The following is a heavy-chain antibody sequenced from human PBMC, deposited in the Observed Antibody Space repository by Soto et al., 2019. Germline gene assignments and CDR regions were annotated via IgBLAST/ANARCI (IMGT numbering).Heavy chain of an antibody. CDR1: GFTFSRDW. J-gene: IGHJ4*02. CDR3: ASGGLGNYYNDY. Sequence: EVQLVESGGGLVQPGGSLRLSCAASGFTFSRDWMHWVRQSPGKGLVWVSRIKGDGTITNYADSVKGRFTTSRDNAKNTVYLQLNSLTTEDTAVYYCASGGLGNYYNDYWGQGTLVTVSS. D-gene: IGHD3-10*01. CDR2: IKGDGTIT. V-gene: IGHV3-74*01.